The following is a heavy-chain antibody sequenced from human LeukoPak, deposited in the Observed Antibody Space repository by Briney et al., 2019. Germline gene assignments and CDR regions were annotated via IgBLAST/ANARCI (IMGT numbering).Heavy chain of an antibody. CDR3: GRRSRSTWNYRRGDY. CDR1: GYSISSGYY. CDR2: IYHSGST. D-gene: IGHD1-7*01. J-gene: IGHJ4*02. Sequence: TSETLSLTCTVSGYSISSGYYWGWIRQPPGKGLEWIGSIYHSGSTYYNPSLKSRVTISVDTSKNQFSLKLTSVTAADTAVYYCGRRSRSTWNYRRGDYWGQGTLVTVSS. V-gene: IGHV4-38-2*02.